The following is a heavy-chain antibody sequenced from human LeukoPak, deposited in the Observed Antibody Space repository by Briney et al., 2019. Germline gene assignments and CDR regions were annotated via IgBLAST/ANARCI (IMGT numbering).Heavy chain of an antibody. D-gene: IGHD3-3*01. CDR1: GGSISSYY. Sequence: SETLSLTCTVSGGSISSYYWSWLRQPPGKGLEWIGYIYYSGSTNYNPSLTSRVTISVDTSKNQFSLKLCSVTAADTAVYYCARVSTTLELSYYDFWSGPLGWFDPWGQGTLVPVSS. CDR2: IYYSGST. CDR3: ARVSTTLELSYYDFWSGPLGWFDP. J-gene: IGHJ5*02. V-gene: IGHV4-59*01.